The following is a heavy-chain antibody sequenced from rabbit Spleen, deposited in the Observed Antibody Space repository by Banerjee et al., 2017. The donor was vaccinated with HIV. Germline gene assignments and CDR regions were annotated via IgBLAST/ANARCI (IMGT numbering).Heavy chain of an antibody. CDR1: GFSFSSSYW. D-gene: IGHD1-1*01. CDR3: ARQPTSNNCYDL. Sequence: QEQLEESGGDLVKPGASLTLTCTGSGFSFSSSYWICWVRQAPGKGLEWIACIYAGSSGNTNYATWAKGRFTISKTSSTTVTLQMTSLTAADTATYFCARQPTSNNCYDLWGPGTLVTVS. J-gene: IGHJ4*01. V-gene: IGHV1S45*01. CDR2: IYAGSSGNT.